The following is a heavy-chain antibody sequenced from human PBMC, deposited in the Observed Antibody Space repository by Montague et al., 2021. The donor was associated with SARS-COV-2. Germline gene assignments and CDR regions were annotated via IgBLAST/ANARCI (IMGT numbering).Heavy chain of an antibody. CDR2: IFYSGST. CDR1: GGSISSSSYY. J-gene: IGHJ4*02. D-gene: IGHD3-10*01. V-gene: IGHV4-39*01. Sequence: SETLSLTCTVSGGSISSSSYYWGWIRQPPGKGLEWIGSIFYSGSTDYNPSLKSRVTISADTPKNQFSLKLSSVTAADTAVYYCASMVRAQVYYFDYWGQGTLVTVSS. CDR3: ASMVRAQVYYFDY.